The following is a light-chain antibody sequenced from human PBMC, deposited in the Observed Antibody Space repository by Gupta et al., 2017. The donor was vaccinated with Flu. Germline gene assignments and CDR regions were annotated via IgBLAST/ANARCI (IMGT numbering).Light chain of an antibody. CDR2: DAS. Sequence: IVMTNSPAPLPLCPRERAPLSCRASQSVGTILAWYQQKPGQAPSLLIYDASNRATGIPARFGGRGSETDFTLTISSLEPGDSAVYSCQHRNECRPAGTFGQGTKLEIK. V-gene: IGKV3-11*01. CDR1: QSVGTI. CDR3: QHRNECRPAGT. J-gene: IGKJ2*02.